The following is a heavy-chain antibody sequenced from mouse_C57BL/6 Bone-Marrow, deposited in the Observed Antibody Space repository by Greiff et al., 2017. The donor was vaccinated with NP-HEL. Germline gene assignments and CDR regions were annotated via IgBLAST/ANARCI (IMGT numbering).Heavy chain of an antibody. J-gene: IGHJ2*01. CDR1: GFSFNTYA. V-gene: IGHV10-1*01. Sequence: DVMLVESGGGLVQPKGSLKLSCAASGFSFNTYALNWVRQAPGKGLEWVARIRSKSNNYATYYADSVKDRFTISRDDSESMLYLQMNNLKTEDTAMYYCVRHGTGYFDYWGQGTTLTVSS. CDR3: VRHGTGYFDY. CDR2: IRSKSNNYAT. D-gene: IGHD4-1*01.